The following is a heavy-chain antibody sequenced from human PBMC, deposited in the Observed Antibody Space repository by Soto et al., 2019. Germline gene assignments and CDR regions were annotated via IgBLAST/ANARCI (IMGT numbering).Heavy chain of an antibody. CDR3: ARAAAFNYGGNSGFDF. D-gene: IGHD4-17*01. Sequence: GGSLRLSCVASGFTFSSDWMHWVRKAPGKGLVWVAHIKSDGSDTKYADSVKGRFTISRDNAKNSVYLQMNSLGAEDTAVYHCARAAAFNYGGNSGFDFWGQGTLVTVAS. CDR2: IKSDGSDT. J-gene: IGHJ4*02. V-gene: IGHV3-74*03. CDR1: GFTFSSDW.